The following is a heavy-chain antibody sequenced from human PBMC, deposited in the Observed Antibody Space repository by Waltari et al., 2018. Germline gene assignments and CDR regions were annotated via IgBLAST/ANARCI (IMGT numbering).Heavy chain of an antibody. CDR2: INHRGST. V-gene: IGHV4-34*01. CDR3: ARGFRGGYYGHLDY. D-gene: IGHD3-3*01. CDR1: GGSFSGYY. Sequence: QVQLQQWGAGLLKPSETLSLTCAVYGGSFSGYYWSWIRQPPGKGLEWIGEINHRGSTNYNPALKSRVTISVDTSRNQCSLKLSSVTAADTAVYYCARGFRGGYYGHLDYWGQGTLVTVSS. J-gene: IGHJ4*02.